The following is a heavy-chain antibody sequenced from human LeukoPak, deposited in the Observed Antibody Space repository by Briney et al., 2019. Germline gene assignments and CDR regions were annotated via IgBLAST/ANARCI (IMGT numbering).Heavy chain of an antibody. D-gene: IGHD6-19*01. V-gene: IGHV3-30*18. J-gene: IGHJ6*02. CDR1: GFTFSSYG. CDR2: ISSDGTNK. CDR3: AKDPIAVAGNNYYRMDV. Sequence: GGSLRLSCAASGFTFSSYGMHWVRQAPGKGLEWVAVISSDGTNKYYADSVKGRFTISRDNSKNTLYLQMNSLRAEDTAVYYCAKDPIAVAGNNYYRMDVWGQGTTVSVSS.